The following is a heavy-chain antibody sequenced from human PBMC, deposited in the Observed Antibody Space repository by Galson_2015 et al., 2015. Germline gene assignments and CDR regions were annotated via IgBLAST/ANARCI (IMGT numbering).Heavy chain of an antibody. D-gene: IGHD6-19*01. CDR3: ARGGAVAGSFSWFDP. V-gene: IGHV6-1*01. CDR2: THYRSKWYI. Sequence: CAISGDSVSSNTAAWTWIRQSPSRGLEWLARTHYRSKWYIDYAVSVKGRITISPDTSKNQFSLHLDSVTPEDTAVYYCARGGAVAGSFSWFDPWGQGILVTVSS. J-gene: IGHJ5*02. CDR1: GDSVSSNTAA.